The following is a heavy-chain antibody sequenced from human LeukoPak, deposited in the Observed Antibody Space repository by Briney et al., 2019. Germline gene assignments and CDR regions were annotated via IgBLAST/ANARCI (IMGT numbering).Heavy chain of an antibody. CDR3: ARDSYGIAARPFDY. CDR1: GFTFSSYW. CDR2: ISSSSSYT. Sequence: PGGSLRLSCAASGFTFSSYWMNWARQAPGKGLEWVSYISSSSSYTNYADSVKGRFTISRDNAKNSLYLQMNSLRAEDTAVYYCARDSYGIAARPFDYWGQGTLVTVSS. D-gene: IGHD6-6*01. J-gene: IGHJ4*02. V-gene: IGHV3-21*05.